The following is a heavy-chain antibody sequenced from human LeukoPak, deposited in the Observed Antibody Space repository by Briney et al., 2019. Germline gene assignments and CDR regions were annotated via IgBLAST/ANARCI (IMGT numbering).Heavy chain of an antibody. Sequence: ASVKVSCKASGYTFTGYYMHWVRQAPGQGLEWMGRINPNNGGTNYAQKFQGRVTMTRDTSISTAYMELSRLRSDDTAVYYCASPQYDFWSGYDFDYWGQGTLVTASS. D-gene: IGHD3-3*01. J-gene: IGHJ4*02. CDR2: INPNNGGT. V-gene: IGHV1-2*06. CDR3: ASPQYDFWSGYDFDY. CDR1: GYTFTGYY.